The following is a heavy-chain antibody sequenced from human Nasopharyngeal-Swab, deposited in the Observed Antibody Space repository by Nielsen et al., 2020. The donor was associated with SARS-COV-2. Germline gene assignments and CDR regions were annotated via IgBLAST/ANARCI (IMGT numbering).Heavy chain of an antibody. Sequence: GGSLRLSCSASGFTFSSYSMNWVRQAPGKGLEWVAVISYDGSNKYYADSVKGRFTISRDNSKNTLYLQMNSLRDEDTAVYYCASLSTYPWGQGTLVTVSS. D-gene: IGHD5/OR15-5a*01. V-gene: IGHV3-30*03. CDR1: GFTFSSYS. J-gene: IGHJ5*02. CDR3: ASLSTYP. CDR2: ISYDGSNK.